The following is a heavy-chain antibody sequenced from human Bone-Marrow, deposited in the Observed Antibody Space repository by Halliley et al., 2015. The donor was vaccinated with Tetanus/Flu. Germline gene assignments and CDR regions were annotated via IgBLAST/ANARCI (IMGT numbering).Heavy chain of an antibody. Sequence: MQLVQSGAEVKKAGESLRISCKVSGYKFATYWIGWVRQMPGKGLEWMGVMYPSDSDARYSLSFEGQVTMSADKSISTAYLQWSGLEASDTAMYYCARLAYCSDSNCYPRERYFDHWGQGTLVTVSS. J-gene: IGHJ4*02. CDR2: MYPSDSDA. CDR1: GYKFATYW. CDR3: ARLAYCSDSNCYPRERYFDH. V-gene: IGHV5-51*03. D-gene: IGHD2-15*01.